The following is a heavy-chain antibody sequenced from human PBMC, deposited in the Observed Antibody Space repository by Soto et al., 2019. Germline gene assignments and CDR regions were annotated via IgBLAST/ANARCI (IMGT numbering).Heavy chain of an antibody. CDR2: INHSGST. CDR3: ARLGVKGLDY. CDR1: GGSFSGYY. J-gene: IGHJ4*02. D-gene: IGHD3-3*01. Sequence: PSETLSLTCAVYGGSFSGYYWSWIRQPPGKGLEWIGEINHSGSTNYNPSLKSRVTISVDTSKNQFSLKLSSVTAADTAVSYCARLGVKGLDYWGQGTLVTVSS. V-gene: IGHV4-34*01.